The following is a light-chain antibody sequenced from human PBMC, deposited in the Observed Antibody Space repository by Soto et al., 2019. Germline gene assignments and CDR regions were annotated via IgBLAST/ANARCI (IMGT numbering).Light chain of an antibody. CDR3: QQYNNWRGT. V-gene: IGKV3-15*01. J-gene: IGKJ2*02. CDR2: GAS. Sequence: DRVMTQSPATLSVSPGERVTLSCRASQSVSSNLAWYQQKPGQAPRLLIYGASTRATGIPARFSGSGSGTDFTLTISSLQSEDFAVYYCQQYNNWRGTFGQGTKFEIK. CDR1: QSVSSN.